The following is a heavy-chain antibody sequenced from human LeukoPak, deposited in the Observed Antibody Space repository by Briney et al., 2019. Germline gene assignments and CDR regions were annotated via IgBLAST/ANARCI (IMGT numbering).Heavy chain of an antibody. D-gene: IGHD7-27*01. J-gene: IGHJ4*02. Sequence: GGSLRLSCAASGFTFSTYAMTWVRQAPGRGLEWVSTISGSGGSTYYADSVKGRFTISRDNSKNTLYLQMNSLRAEDTAVYYCAKGSGLTGTFFDYWGQGTLVTVSS. V-gene: IGHV3-23*01. CDR2: ISGSGGST. CDR1: GFTFSTYA. CDR3: AKGSGLTGTFFDY.